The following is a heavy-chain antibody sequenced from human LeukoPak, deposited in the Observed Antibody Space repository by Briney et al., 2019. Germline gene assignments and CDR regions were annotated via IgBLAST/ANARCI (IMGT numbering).Heavy chain of an antibody. CDR3: AREDNTMVRGVTTTLYYYYYYMDV. Sequence: PSETLSLTCAVYGGSFSGYYWSWIRQPPGKGLEWVGEINHSGSTNYNPSLKSRVTISVDTSKNQFSLKLSSVTAADTAVYYCAREDNTMVRGVTTTLYYYYYYMDVWGKGTTVTVSS. D-gene: IGHD3-10*01. J-gene: IGHJ6*03. CDR1: GGSFSGYY. V-gene: IGHV4-34*01. CDR2: INHSGST.